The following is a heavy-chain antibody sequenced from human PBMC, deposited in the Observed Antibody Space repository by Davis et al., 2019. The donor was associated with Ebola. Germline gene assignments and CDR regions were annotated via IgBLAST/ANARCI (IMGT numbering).Heavy chain of an antibody. J-gene: IGHJ6*02. CDR1: GYSFTSYW. CDR3: ARHNGGIRFLEWLSYYYGMDV. V-gene: IGHV5-51*01. D-gene: IGHD3-3*01. Sequence: KVSCKGSGYSFTSYWIGWVRQMPGKGLEWMGIIYPGDSDTRYSPSFQGQVTISADKSISTAYLQWSSLKASDTAMYYCARHNGGIRFLEWLSYYYGMDVWGQGTTVTVSS. CDR2: IYPGDSDT.